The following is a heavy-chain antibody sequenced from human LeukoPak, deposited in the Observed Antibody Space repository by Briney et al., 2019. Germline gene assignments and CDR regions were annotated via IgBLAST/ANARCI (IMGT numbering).Heavy chain of an antibody. Sequence: PGGSLRLSCAASGFTFRNYGMHWVRQAPGKGLEWVSSISSSSSYIYYADSVKGRFTISRDNAKNSLYLQMNSLRAEDTAVYYCAREDTMVRGVIDYWGQGTLVTVSS. CDR2: ISSSSSYI. V-gene: IGHV3-21*01. D-gene: IGHD3-10*01. J-gene: IGHJ4*02. CDR1: GFTFRNYG. CDR3: AREDTMVRGVIDY.